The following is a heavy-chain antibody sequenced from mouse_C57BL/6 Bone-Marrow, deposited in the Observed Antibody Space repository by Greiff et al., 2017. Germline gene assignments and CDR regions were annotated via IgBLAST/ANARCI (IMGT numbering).Heavy chain of an antibody. D-gene: IGHD2-1*01. CDR2: ISSGGSYT. V-gene: IGHV5-6*01. J-gene: IGHJ4*01. CDR3: VRHGNYWAMDY. Sequence: EVQLVESGGDLVKPGGSLKLSCAASGFTFSSSGMSWVRQTPDKRLEWVATISSGGSYTYYPDSVKGRFTISRDNAKNTLYLQMSSLKSEDTAMYYCVRHGNYWAMDYWGQGTPVTVSS. CDR1: GFTFSSSG.